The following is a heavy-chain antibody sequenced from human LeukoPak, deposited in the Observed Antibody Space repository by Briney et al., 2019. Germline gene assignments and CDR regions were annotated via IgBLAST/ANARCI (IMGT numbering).Heavy chain of an antibody. CDR1: GGSISSYY. CDR3: ARDRVQQLVRGNYYYYYGMDV. V-gene: IGHV4-59*01. Sequence: SETLSLTCTVSGGSISSYYWSWIRQPPGKGLEWIGYIYYSGSTNYSPSLKSRVTISVDTSKNQFSLKLSSVTAADTAVYYCARDRVQQLVRGNYYYYYGMDVWGKGTTVTVSS. CDR2: IYYSGST. J-gene: IGHJ6*04. D-gene: IGHD6-13*01.